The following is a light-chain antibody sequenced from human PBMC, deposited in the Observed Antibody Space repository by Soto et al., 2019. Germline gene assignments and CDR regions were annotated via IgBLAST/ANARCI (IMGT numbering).Light chain of an antibody. CDR1: SSNIGAGYD. CDR3: QSYDSSVSGYV. V-gene: IGLV1-40*01. J-gene: IGLJ1*01. Sequence: QSVLTQPPSVSGAPGQRVTISCTGTSSNIGAGYDVHWYQQLPGTAPKLLIYGNSNRPSGVPDRFSGSKSGTSASLAITGLQAEDEAAYYCQSYDSSVSGYVFGSGTKLTVL. CDR2: GNS.